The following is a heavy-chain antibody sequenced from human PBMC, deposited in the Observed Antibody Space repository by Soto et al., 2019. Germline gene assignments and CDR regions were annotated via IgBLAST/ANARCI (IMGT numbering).Heavy chain of an antibody. Sequence: PSETLSLTCAVYGGSFSGYYWSWIRQPPGKGLEWIGEINHSGSTNYNPSLKSRVTISVDTSNNTLYFQMNSLRAEDTAVYYCATLTKYDILTGFYPCWGQGTLVTVSS. CDR1: GGSFSGYY. V-gene: IGHV4-34*01. CDR3: ATLTKYDILTGFYPC. D-gene: IGHD3-9*01. CDR2: INHSGST. J-gene: IGHJ4*02.